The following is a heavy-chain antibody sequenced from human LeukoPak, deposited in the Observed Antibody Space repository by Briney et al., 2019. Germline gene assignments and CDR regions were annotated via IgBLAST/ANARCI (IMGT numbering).Heavy chain of an antibody. J-gene: IGHJ4*02. Sequence: SETLSLTCAVAGGSISSSNWWRWVRPRPGEGREWSGEIYDSGSTNYKPSLKRRVTISVDKSKNQFSLKLSSVTAADTAVYYCASGILLTGYYYFDYWGQGTLVTVSS. CDR1: GGSISSSNW. CDR2: IYDSGST. V-gene: IGHV4-4*02. CDR3: ASGILLTGYYYFDY. D-gene: IGHD3-9*01.